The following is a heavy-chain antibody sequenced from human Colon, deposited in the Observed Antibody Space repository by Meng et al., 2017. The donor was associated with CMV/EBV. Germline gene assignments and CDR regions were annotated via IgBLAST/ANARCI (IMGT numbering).Heavy chain of an antibody. J-gene: IGHJ4*02. CDR2: TYYRSKWYN. V-gene: IGHV6-1*01. Sequence: NSAAWNWIGQSPSRGLEWLGRTYYRSKWYNDYAVSVKSRITINPDTSKNQFSLQLNSVTPEDTAVYYCTREGFPYYFDSSGYYSFDYWGQGTLVTVSS. D-gene: IGHD3-22*01. CDR1: NSAA. CDR3: TREGFPYYFDSSGYYSFDY.